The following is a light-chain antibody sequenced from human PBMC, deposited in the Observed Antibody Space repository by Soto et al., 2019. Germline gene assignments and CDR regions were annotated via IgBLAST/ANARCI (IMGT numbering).Light chain of an antibody. CDR1: QSLSTTD. CDR3: QQYATSQPWT. J-gene: IGKJ1*01. Sequence: EIVLTQSPGTLSLSPGERATLSCRASQSLSTTDLAWFQHKPGQAPRLLIYGASTRATGIPDRFSGSGSGTDFTLTISRLEPEDFAEYYCQQYATSQPWTFGQGTKVEVK. V-gene: IGKV3-20*01. CDR2: GAS.